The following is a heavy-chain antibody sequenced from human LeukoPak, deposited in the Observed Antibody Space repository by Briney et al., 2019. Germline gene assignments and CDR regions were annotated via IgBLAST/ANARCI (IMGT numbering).Heavy chain of an antibody. V-gene: IGHV3-21*01. CDR1: RFTFSTYR. D-gene: IGHD1-7*01. CDR3: ARDRDWNSGFDY. Sequence: PGGSLRLSCAASRFTFSTYRMSWVRQAPGKGLEWVSSISSRSRNIYYADSVKGRFTISRDNAKNSLYLQMNSLRAEDTAIYYCARDRDWNSGFDYWGQGTLVTVSS. CDR2: ISSRSRNI. J-gene: IGHJ4*02.